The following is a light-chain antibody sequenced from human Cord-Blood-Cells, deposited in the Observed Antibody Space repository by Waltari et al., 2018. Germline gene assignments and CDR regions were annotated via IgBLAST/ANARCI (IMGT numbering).Light chain of an antibody. CDR2: QDS. CDR3: RAWHSSTVV. Sequence: SYELTQPPSVSVSPAQTASITCSGVKLGDKYACWCQQKPGQSPVLVIYQDSKGPSGTPERFSGSNSGNTATLTISGTQPMDEGDCYCRAWHSSTVVFGGGTKLTVL. J-gene: IGLJ2*01. V-gene: IGLV3-1*01. CDR1: KLGDKY.